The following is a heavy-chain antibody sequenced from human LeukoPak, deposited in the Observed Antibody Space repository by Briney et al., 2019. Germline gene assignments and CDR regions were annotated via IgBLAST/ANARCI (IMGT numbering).Heavy chain of an antibody. V-gene: IGHV1-69*13. CDR2: IIPIFGTA. CDR1: GGTFSSYA. Sequence: SVKVSCKASGGTFSSYAISWVRQAPGQGLEWMGGIIPIFGTANYAQKFQGRVTITADESTSTAYMELSSLRSEDTAVYYCARGKIMFVGYYDSSVSLDYWGQGTLVTVSS. J-gene: IGHJ4*02. D-gene: IGHD3-22*01. CDR3: ARGKIMFVGYYDSSVSLDY.